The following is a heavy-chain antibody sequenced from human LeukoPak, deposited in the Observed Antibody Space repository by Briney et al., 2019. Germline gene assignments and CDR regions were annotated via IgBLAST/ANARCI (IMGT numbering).Heavy chain of an antibody. J-gene: IGHJ4*02. Sequence: SETLSLTCTVSGGSTSRYYWSWIRQPPGQRLEWLGYLYYSGSATYNPSLKSRLTMSLDTSKNQISLRLISLTAADTAVYYCARLPGIAAIWGQGTLVTVSS. D-gene: IGHD6-13*01. V-gene: IGHV4-59*08. CDR2: LYYSGSA. CDR1: GGSTSRYY. CDR3: ARLPGIAAI.